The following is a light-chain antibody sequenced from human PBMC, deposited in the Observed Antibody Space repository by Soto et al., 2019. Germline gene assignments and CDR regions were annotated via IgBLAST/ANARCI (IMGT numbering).Light chain of an antibody. Sequence: EIVMTQSPATLSVSPGERATLSCRASQSVNSNLAWYQQKPGQAPRLLIYGASTRATGVPARFSGSGSGTEFTLTVSSLQYEDFAVYFCQQYNTWPTFGQGTKVEIK. CDR1: QSVNSN. J-gene: IGKJ1*01. V-gene: IGKV3-15*01. CDR3: QQYNTWPT. CDR2: GAS.